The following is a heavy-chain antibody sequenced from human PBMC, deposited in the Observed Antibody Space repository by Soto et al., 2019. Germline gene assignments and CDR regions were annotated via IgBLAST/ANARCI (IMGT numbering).Heavy chain of an antibody. CDR1: GGSISSYY. J-gene: IGHJ3*02. CDR3: AGNTVTRGFDAFDI. CDR2: IYYSGST. D-gene: IGHD4-17*01. V-gene: IGHV4-59*08. Sequence: SETLSLTCTVSGGSISSYYWSWIRQPPGKGLEWIGYIYYSGSTNYNPSLKSRVTISVDTSKNQFSLKLSSVTAADTAVYYCAGNTVTRGFDAFDIWGQGTMVTVSS.